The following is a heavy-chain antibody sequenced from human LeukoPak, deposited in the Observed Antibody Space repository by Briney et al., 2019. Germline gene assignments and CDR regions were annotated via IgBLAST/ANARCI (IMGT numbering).Heavy chain of an antibody. D-gene: IGHD2-2*01. J-gene: IGHJ6*02. CDR1: GFSFSSHA. V-gene: IGHV3-23*01. Sequence: PGGSLRLSCAASGFSFSSHAMTWVRQAPGEGLEWVSTIAGSGSSTYYADSVKGRFTISRDNSESTLYLQMNSLRAEDMAVYYCAKGGCSGTSCYDTYYYGMDVWGQGTTVTVSS. CDR3: AKGGCSGTSCYDTYYYGMDV. CDR2: IAGSGSST.